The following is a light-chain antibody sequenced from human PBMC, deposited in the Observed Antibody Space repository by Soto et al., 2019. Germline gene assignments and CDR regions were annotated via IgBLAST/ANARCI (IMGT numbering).Light chain of an antibody. Sequence: EIVMTQSPASLSVSPGDGATLSCRASQSVASNVAWYQQKPGQGPRLLIHGASTRAVGGPARFSGSGSGTDFTLTISSLQSEDFAVCYCQQYHNWPPQYTFGQGTKLQIK. CDR3: QQYHNWPPQYT. V-gene: IGKV3-15*01. CDR1: QSVASN. CDR2: GAS. J-gene: IGKJ2*01.